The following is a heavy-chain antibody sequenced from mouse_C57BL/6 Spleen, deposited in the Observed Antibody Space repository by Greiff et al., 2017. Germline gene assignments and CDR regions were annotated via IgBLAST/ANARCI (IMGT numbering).Heavy chain of an antibody. V-gene: IGHV1-69*01. CDR1: GYTFTSYW. Sequence: QVQLQQPGAELVMPGASVKLSCKASGYTFTSYWMHWVKQRPGQGLEWIGEIDPSDSYTNYNQKFKGKSTLTVDKSSSTAYMQLSSLTSEDSAVYYCASIYYDYDAFAYWGQGTLVTVS. CDR2: IDPSDSYT. D-gene: IGHD2-4*01. J-gene: IGHJ3*01. CDR3: ASIYYDYDAFAY.